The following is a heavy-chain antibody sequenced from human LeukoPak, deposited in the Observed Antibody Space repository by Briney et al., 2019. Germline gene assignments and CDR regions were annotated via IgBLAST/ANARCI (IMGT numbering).Heavy chain of an antibody. J-gene: IGHJ4*02. CDR1: GFSFSKHV. D-gene: IGHD3-22*01. CDR3: ARGIDYYDSSGVGH. V-gene: IGHV3-66*01. CDR2: IYSGGST. Sequence: PGGSLRLSCEGSGFSFSKHVLSWVRQAPGKGLEWVSVIYSGGSTYYADSVKGRFTISRDNSKNTLYLQMNSLRAEDTAVYYCARGIDYYDSSGVGHWGQGTLVTVSS.